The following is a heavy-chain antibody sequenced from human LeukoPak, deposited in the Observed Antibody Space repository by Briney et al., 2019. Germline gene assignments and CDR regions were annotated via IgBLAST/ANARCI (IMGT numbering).Heavy chain of an antibody. CDR1: GFTFNNYG. J-gene: IGHJ4*02. V-gene: IGHV3-30*02. CDR2: IRYDGSHK. D-gene: IGHD3-22*01. Sequence: GGSLRLSCAASGFTFNNYGMHWVRQAPGKGLEWVAFIRYDGSHKYYADFVKGRFTISRDNSKNTLYLQMNSLRAEDTAVYYCAKELYDSSGSQVDYWGQGTLVTVSS. CDR3: AKELYDSSGSQVDY.